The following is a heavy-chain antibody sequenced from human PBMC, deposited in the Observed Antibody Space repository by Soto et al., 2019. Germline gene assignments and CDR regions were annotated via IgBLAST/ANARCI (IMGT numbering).Heavy chain of an antibody. CDR2: ISAYNGNT. CDR3: ARDYGKSGYDYLDP. CDR1: GYTFSSYV. D-gene: IGHD3-22*01. Sequence: GSSVKVSRKTAGYTFSSYVISWGRKAHGQGLEWMGWISAYNGNTNYAQKFRDRVTMTRDTSINTAYLDLSSLTSDDTAVYYCARDYGKSGYDYLDPRRQGTRVTVSS. J-gene: IGHJ5*02. V-gene: IGHV1-18*04.